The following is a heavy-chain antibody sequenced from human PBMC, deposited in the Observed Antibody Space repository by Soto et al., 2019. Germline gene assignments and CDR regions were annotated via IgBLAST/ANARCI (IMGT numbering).Heavy chain of an antibody. CDR3: VRGYPEVDFDF. D-gene: IGHD2-2*01. V-gene: IGHV3-33*01. CDR1: GFTFSNFG. J-gene: IGHJ4*02. Sequence: QVQLVESGGGVVRPGRALSLSCEASGFTFSNFGLHWVRQAPGKGLEWVGGIWSDGNMKLYGDSVRGRFTISRDNSNNMVYLHMTSLRVDDTAVYYCVRGYPEVDFDFWGQGTLATVSS. CDR2: IWSDGNMK.